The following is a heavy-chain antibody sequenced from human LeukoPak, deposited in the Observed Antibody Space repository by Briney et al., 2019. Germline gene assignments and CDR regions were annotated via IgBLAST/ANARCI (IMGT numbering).Heavy chain of an antibody. CDR3: AKDMYYDSSGPVFDY. V-gene: IGHV3-9*01. CDR2: ISWNSGSI. J-gene: IGHJ4*02. Sequence: GGSLRLSCAASGFTFDDYAMHWVRQAPGKGLEWVSGISWNSGSIGYADSVKGRFTISRDTSKNTLYLQMNSPRAEDTAVYYCAKDMYYDSSGPVFDYWGQGTLVTVSS. D-gene: IGHD3-22*01. CDR1: GFTFDDYA.